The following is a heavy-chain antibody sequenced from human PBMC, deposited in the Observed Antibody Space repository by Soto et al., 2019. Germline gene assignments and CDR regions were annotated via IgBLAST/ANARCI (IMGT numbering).Heavy chain of an antibody. Sequence: QVQLQESGPGLVKPSETLSLTCTVSGGSITNYYCSWFRQPPGKGLECIGYIQDHGYSAYNLSLERPVSMSRDPSNTQFSLLVESVTATDTAVYYCARHGFGPLHGLVEVWGQGNTVIVSS. CDR3: ARHGFGPLHGLVEV. D-gene: IGHD3-10*01. CDR2: IQDHGYS. CDR1: GGSITNYY. V-gene: IGHV4-59*08. J-gene: IGHJ6*02.